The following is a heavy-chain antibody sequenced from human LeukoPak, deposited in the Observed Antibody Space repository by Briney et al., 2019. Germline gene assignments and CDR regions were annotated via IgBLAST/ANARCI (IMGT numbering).Heavy chain of an antibody. CDR3: ARDRVQLRPEPEGCEDDAFDI. D-gene: IGHD5-18*01. J-gene: IGHJ3*02. CDR1: GGSFSGYY. V-gene: IGHV4-34*01. Sequence: PLETLSLTCAVYGGSFSGYYWSWIRQPPGKGLEWIGEINHSGSTNYNPSLKSRVTISVDTSKNQFSLKLSSVTAADTAVYYCARDRVQLRPEPEGCEDDAFDIWGQGTMVTVSS. CDR2: INHSGST.